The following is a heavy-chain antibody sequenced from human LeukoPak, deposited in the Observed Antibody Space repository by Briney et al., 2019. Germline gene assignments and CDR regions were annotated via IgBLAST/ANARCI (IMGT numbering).Heavy chain of an antibody. J-gene: IGHJ4*02. Sequence: SETLSLTCTVSGGSISSYYWSWIRQPPGKGLEWIGYIYYSGSTNYNPSLKSRVTISADTSKNQFSLKLSSVTAADTAVYYCASGDYYDSSGYYAHWGQGTLVTVSS. D-gene: IGHD3-22*01. CDR3: ASGDYYDSSGYYAH. CDR2: IYYSGST. CDR1: GGSISSYY. V-gene: IGHV4-59*01.